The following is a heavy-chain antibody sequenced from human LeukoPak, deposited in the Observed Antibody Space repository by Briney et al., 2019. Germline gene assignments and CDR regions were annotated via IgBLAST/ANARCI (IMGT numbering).Heavy chain of an antibody. V-gene: IGHV3-53*01. Sequence: GGSLRLSCAASGFTVSSNYMSWVRQAPGKGLEWVSVIYSGGSTYYADSVKGRFTISRDNSKNTLYLQMNSLRAEDTAVYYCARVGATYYDILTGYYPYYFDYWGQGTLVTVSS. CDR1: GFTVSSNY. CDR2: IYSGGST. J-gene: IGHJ4*02. CDR3: ARVGATYYDILTGYYPYYFDY. D-gene: IGHD3-9*01.